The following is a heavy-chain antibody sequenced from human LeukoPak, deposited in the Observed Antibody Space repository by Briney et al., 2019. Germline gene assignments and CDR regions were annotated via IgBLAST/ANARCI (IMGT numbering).Heavy chain of an antibody. V-gene: IGHV3-9*01. J-gene: IGHJ4*02. CDR3: AKGKLEAVGSDLDY. D-gene: IGHD6-19*01. CDR2: ISWNSGSI. CDR1: GFTFDDYA. Sequence: GGSLRLSCAASGFTFDDYAMHWVRQAPGKGLEWVSGISWNSGSIGYADSVKGRFTISRDNAKNSLYLQMNSLRAEDTALYYCAKGKLEAVGSDLDYWGQGTLVTVSS.